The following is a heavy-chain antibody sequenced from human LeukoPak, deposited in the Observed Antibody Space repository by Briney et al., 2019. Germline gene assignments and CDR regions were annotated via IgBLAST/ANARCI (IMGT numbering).Heavy chain of an antibody. CDR2: ISGSGGNT. D-gene: IGHD2-15*01. V-gene: IGHV3-23*01. CDR3: AKQLGYCSDGSCYFPY. Sequence: GGSLRLSCAASGFTFSSYAMTWVRQAPGKGLEWVSGISGSGGNTYYADSVQGRFTISRDNSKSTLCLQMNSLRAEDTAVYYCAKQLGYCSDGSCYFPYWGQGTLVTVSS. CDR1: GFTFSSYA. J-gene: IGHJ4*02.